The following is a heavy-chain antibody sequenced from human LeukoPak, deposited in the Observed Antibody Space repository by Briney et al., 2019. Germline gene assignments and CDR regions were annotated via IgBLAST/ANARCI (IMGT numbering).Heavy chain of an antibody. CDR1: GFTFSNFA. D-gene: IGHD4-17*01. V-gene: IGHV3-23*01. Sequence: QPGGSLRLSCAASGFTFSNFAMTWARQAPGKGLEWVSSITGSHGPTYNTDSVKGRFTISRDNSQNTLYLQMNSLRAEDTAVYYCTKDPNGDYVGAFDPWGQGTLVTVSS. CDR3: TKDPNGDYVGAFDP. J-gene: IGHJ5*02. CDR2: ITGSHGPT.